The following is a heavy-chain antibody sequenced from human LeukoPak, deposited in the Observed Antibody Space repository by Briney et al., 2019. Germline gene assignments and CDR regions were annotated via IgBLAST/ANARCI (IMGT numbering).Heavy chain of an antibody. D-gene: IGHD1-26*01. CDR2: IGAYNGNT. J-gene: IGHJ4*02. Sequence: ASVKVSCKASGYTFTSYGISWVRQAPGQGLEWMGWIGAYNGNTNYAQKLQGRVTMTTDTSTSTAYMELRSLRSDDTAVYYCARDSLLPTKSGSYPRPLIYWGQGTLVTVSS. CDR3: ARDSLLPTKSGSYPRPLIY. CDR1: GYTFTSYG. V-gene: IGHV1-18*01.